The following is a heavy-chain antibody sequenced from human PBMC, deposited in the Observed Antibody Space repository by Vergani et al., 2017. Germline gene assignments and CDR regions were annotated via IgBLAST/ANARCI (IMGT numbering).Heavy chain of an antibody. J-gene: IGHJ4*02. D-gene: IGHD3-3*01. Sequence: QVQLVQSGAEVKKPGASVKVSCKASGYTFTSYYMHWVRQAPGQGLEWMGIINPSGGSTSYAQKFHGRVTMTRDTSTSTVYMELSSLRSEDTAVYYCARDSVGYDFWSGYYSAYFDYWGQGTLVTVSS. CDR2: INPSGGST. CDR1: GYTFTSYY. V-gene: IGHV1-46*01. CDR3: ARDSVGYDFWSGYYSAYFDY.